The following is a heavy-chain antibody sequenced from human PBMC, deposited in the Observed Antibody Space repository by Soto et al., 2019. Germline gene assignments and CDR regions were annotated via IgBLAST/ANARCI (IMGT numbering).Heavy chain of an antibody. Sequence: QITLKESGPTLVKPTQTLTLTCTFSGFSLSTSGVGVGWIRQPPGKALEWLALIYWDDDKRYSPSLKSRLTINKHTSNTQVVLTMTNIDPVDTATYYCAHRPDWRGAFDIWGQGTMVTVSS. CDR3: AHRPDWRGAFDI. J-gene: IGHJ3*02. CDR2: IYWDDDK. V-gene: IGHV2-5*02. D-gene: IGHD2-21*01. CDR1: GFSLSTSGVG.